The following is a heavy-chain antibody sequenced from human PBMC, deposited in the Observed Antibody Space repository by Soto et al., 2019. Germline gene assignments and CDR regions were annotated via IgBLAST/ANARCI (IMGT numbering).Heavy chain of an antibody. Sequence: QVQLVQSGAEVKKPGASVKVSCKASGYTFTTHGISWVRQVPGQGLEWMGWVRGDNGHTNYAQSLQGRVTMTTDTSTNTAYMELRSLSSDDTAVYYCARGLGYCRSGICYREWFDPWGQGTLVTVSS. D-gene: IGHD2-15*01. V-gene: IGHV1-18*01. J-gene: IGHJ5*02. CDR2: VRGDNGHT. CDR3: ARGLGYCRSGICYREWFDP. CDR1: GYTFTTHG.